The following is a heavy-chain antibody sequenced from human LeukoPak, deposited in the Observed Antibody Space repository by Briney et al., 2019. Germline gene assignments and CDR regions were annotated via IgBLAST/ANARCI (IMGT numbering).Heavy chain of an antibody. CDR3: ARDGAYYYDSSGYYDAFDI. CDR2: INSDGSST. V-gene: IGHV3-74*01. Sequence: GGSLRLSCAASGFTFSSYWMHWVRQAPGKGLVWVSRINSDGSSTSYADSVKGRFTISRDNAKNTLYLQMNSLRAEDTAVYYCARDGAYYYDSSGYYDAFDIWGQGTMVTVSS. CDR1: GFTFSSYW. D-gene: IGHD3-22*01. J-gene: IGHJ3*02.